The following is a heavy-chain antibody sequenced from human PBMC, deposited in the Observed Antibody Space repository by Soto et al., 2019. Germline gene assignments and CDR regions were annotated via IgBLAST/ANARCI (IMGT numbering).Heavy chain of an antibody. CDR3: ARDKVAAAGRIDWFDP. CDR1: GGTFSSYA. V-gene: IGHV1-69*13. Sequence: ASVKVSCKASGGTFSSYAISWVRQAPGQGLEWMGGIIPIFGTANYAQKFQGRVTITADESTSTAYMELSSLRSEDTAVYYCARDKVAAAGRIDWFDPWGKGTLVTVSS. J-gene: IGHJ5*02. CDR2: IIPIFGTA. D-gene: IGHD6-13*01.